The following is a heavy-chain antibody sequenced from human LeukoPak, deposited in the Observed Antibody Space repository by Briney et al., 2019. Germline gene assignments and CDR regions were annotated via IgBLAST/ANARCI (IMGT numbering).Heavy chain of an antibody. CDR1: GLTVSSNH. CDR2: ISGSGGST. D-gene: IGHD5-18*01. J-gene: IGHJ4*02. Sequence: PGGSLRLSCAASGLTVSSNHMNWVRQAPGKGLEWVSAISGSGGSTYYADSVKGRFTISRDNSKNTLYLQMNSLRAEDTAVYYCAKAELSYGVKELYFDYWGQGTLVTVSS. CDR3: AKAELSYGVKELYFDY. V-gene: IGHV3-23*01.